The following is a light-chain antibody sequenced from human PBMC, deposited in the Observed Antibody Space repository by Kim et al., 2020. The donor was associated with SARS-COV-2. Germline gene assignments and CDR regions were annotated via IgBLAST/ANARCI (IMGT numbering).Light chain of an antibody. CDR2: ADK. J-gene: IGLJ3*02. Sequence: KVTISCTRSSGSNASNYVQWYQQRPGSAPTTVIYADKQRPSGVPDRFSGSIDSSSNSASLTISGMRPEDEADYYCQSYDSTNHWVFGGGTQLTVL. CDR1: SGSNASNY. CDR3: QSYDSTNHWV. V-gene: IGLV6-57*03.